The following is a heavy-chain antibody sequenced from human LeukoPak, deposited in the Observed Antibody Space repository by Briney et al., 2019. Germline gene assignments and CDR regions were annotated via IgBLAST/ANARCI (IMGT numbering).Heavy chain of an antibody. V-gene: IGHV4-38-2*01. CDR1: GYSISRGYY. D-gene: IGHD2-2*01. J-gene: IGHJ3*02. CDR2: IYHSGST. Sequence: PSETLSLTCAVSGYSISRGYYWGWIRQPPGNGLEWIGSIYHSGSTYYHPSLKSRIAISVDTSKNQLSLKLSSVTAADTAVYYCARQPIVVVPAAIEYAFDIWGQGTMVTVSS. CDR3: ARQPIVVVPAAIEYAFDI.